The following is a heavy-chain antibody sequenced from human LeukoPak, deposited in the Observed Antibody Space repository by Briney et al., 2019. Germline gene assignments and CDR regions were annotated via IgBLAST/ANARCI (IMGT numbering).Heavy chain of an antibody. CDR1: GASIRSYF. V-gene: IGHV4-59*01. Sequence: PSETLSLTCTVSGASIRSYFWTWIRQSPGKGLEWIGYISNIGTTSYNPSLKSRVTILGGTSKNQFSLKLSSVTAADTALYYCTRDRSALDTWGQGTMVTVSS. CDR2: ISNIGTT. CDR3: TRDRSALDT. J-gene: IGHJ3*02.